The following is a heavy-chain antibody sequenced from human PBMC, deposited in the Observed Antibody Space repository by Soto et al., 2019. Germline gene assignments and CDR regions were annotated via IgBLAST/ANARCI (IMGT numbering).Heavy chain of an antibody. Sequence: GSLRLSCATSGFTFSRFWIHWVRQAPGEGLVWVSRISGDGTHTDYAESVKGRFTISRDFARNTVSLQMNSLREEDSAVYYCARIGFVGEGDFWGQGIQVTVSS. V-gene: IGHV3-74*01. J-gene: IGHJ4*02. D-gene: IGHD3-16*01. CDR1: GFTFSRFW. CDR3: ARIGFVGEGDF. CDR2: ISGDGTHT.